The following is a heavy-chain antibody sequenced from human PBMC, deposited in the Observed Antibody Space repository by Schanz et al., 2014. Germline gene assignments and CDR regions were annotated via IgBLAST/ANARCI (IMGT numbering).Heavy chain of an antibody. V-gene: IGHV3-15*01. Sequence: EAQVVESGGGLVKPGGSLRLSCVASGFTFSNAWMNWVRQGPGNRLEWVGRIKSRSDGGTTDYAAPVKRRFIISRDDSRNTLYLQMSGLKTEDTAVYYCSTTPNFYASGTYSWFDPWGQGTRVTVSS. CDR2: IKSRSDGGTT. J-gene: IGHJ5*02. CDR1: GFTFSNAW. D-gene: IGHD3-10*01. CDR3: STTPNFYASGTYSWFDP.